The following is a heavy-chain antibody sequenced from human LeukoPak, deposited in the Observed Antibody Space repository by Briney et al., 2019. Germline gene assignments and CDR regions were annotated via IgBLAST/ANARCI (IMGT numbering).Heavy chain of an antibody. J-gene: IGHJ4*02. D-gene: IGHD3-16*01. Sequence: GGSLRPSCAPSGFTSTSYAMNWVRQAPGKGLEWVSYIRSSGSTIYYTDSVKGRFTISRDNAKNSLYMQMNRLRAEHTAVSYCAILRLGEYIAYNVGILRGRGTLVSVSS. V-gene: IGHV3-48*03. CDR2: IRSSGSTI. CDR1: GFTSTSYA. CDR3: AILRLGEYIAYNVGIL.